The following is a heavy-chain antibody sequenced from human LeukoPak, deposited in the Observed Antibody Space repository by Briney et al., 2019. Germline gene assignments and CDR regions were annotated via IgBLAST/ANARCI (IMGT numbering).Heavy chain of an antibody. Sequence: GGSLRLSCAASGFTFSSYAMSWVRQAPGKGLEWVSTISGSGGSTYYADSVKGRFTISRDNSKNTLYLQMNSLRAEDTAVYYCAKGPFSYYDSSGYNYFDYWGQGTQVTVSS. CDR3: AKGPFSYYDSSGYNYFDY. V-gene: IGHV3-23*01. D-gene: IGHD3-22*01. J-gene: IGHJ4*02. CDR1: GFTFSSYA. CDR2: ISGSGGST.